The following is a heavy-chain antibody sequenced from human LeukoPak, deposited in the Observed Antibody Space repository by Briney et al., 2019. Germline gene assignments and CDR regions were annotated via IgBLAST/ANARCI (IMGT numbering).Heavy chain of an antibody. CDR3: ARGTGGSYYFRTPEDAFDI. Sequence: GGSLRLSCAASGFTFSDYYMSWIRQAPGKGLEWVSYISSSGSTIYYADSVKGRFTISRDNAKNSLYLQMNSLRAEDTAVYYCARGTGGSYYFRTPEDAFDIWGQGTMVTVSS. J-gene: IGHJ3*02. D-gene: IGHD1-26*01. CDR1: GFTFSDYY. CDR2: ISSSGSTI. V-gene: IGHV3-11*04.